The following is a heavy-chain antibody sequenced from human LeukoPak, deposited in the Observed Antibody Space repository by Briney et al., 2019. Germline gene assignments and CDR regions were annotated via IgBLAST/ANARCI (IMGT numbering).Heavy chain of an antibody. J-gene: IGHJ1*01. V-gene: IGHV1-2*02. CDR3: ARSRAYYYDSSGYSEYFQH. CDR2: INPNSGGT. CDR1: GYTFTGYY. Sequence: ASVKVSCKASGYTFTGYYMHWVRQAPGRGLEWMGWINPNSGGTNYAQKFQGRVTMTRDTSISTAYMELSRLRSDDTAVYYCARSRAYYYDSSGYSEYFQHWGQGTLVTVSS. D-gene: IGHD3-22*01.